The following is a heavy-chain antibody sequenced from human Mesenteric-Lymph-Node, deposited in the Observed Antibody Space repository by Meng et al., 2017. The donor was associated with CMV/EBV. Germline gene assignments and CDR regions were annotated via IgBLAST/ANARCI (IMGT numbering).Heavy chain of an antibody. V-gene: IGHV1-46*01. J-gene: IGHJ4*02. Sequence: ASVKVSCKASGYSFTTYYMHWVRQAPGQGLEWMGIINAGGDNTKYAQKFQGRVTMTRDTSTRTVYMELSSLRPEDTAVYYCAREGGNDYNFDYWGQGTLVTVSS. CDR1: GYSFTTYY. D-gene: IGHD4-11*01. CDR3: AREGGNDYNFDY. CDR2: INAGGDNT.